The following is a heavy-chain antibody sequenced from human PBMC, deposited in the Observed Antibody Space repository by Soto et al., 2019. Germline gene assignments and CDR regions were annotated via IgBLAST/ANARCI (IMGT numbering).Heavy chain of an antibody. CDR2: INAGNCNT. Sequence: QVQLVQSGAEEKKPGASVKVSCKASGYTFTGYAVHWVRQAPGQRLEWMGWINAGNCNTKYSQKFQGRVTITRDTSASTAYMELSSLRSEDTAVYYCARAVAVPADCDYWGQGTLVTVSS. D-gene: IGHD6-19*01. CDR1: GYTFTGYA. CDR3: ARAVAVPADCDY. J-gene: IGHJ4*02. V-gene: IGHV1-3*05.